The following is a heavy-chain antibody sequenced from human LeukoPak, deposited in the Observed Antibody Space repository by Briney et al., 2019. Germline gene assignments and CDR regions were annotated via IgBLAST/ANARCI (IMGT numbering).Heavy chain of an antibody. J-gene: IGHJ4*02. D-gene: IGHD3-9*01. CDR2: INAGNGNI. CDR3: ASSLRYFDWVLYY. CDR1: GYSSTSYV. Sequence: ASVKVSRKASGYSSTSYVMHWVRQAPGQRVGWMRWINAGNGNIKSLQKFQGRVTITRDTSASTAYMELSSLRAEDSAVYFCASSLRYFDWVLYYWGQGTLVTVSS. V-gene: IGHV1-3*01.